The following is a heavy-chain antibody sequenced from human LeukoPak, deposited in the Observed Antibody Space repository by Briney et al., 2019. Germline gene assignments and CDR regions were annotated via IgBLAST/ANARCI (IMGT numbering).Heavy chain of an antibody. CDR1: GFTFSRYA. J-gene: IGHJ3*02. CDR3: AKEGDYCSSTSCHPEGAFDI. D-gene: IGHD2-2*01. CDR2: ISGSGGST. Sequence: GGSLRLSCAASGFTFSRYAMSWVRQAPGKGLEWVSAISGSGGSTYYADSVKGRFTISRDNSKNTLYLQMNSLRAEDTAVYYCAKEGDYCSSTSCHPEGAFDIWGQGTMVTVSS. V-gene: IGHV3-23*01.